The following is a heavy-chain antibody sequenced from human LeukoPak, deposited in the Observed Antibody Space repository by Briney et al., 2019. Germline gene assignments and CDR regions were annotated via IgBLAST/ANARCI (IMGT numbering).Heavy chain of an antibody. J-gene: IGHJ4*02. CDR3: ARRKNSGFDY. Sequence: GGSLRLSCAASGFTFSSYAMSWVRQAPGKGLEWVSAISGSGGSTYYADSVKGQFTISRDNSQTTLSLQMTSLRVEDTAVYYCARRKNSGFDYWGQGTLVTVSS. V-gene: IGHV3-23*01. D-gene: IGHD1-7*01. CDR1: GFTFSSYA. CDR2: ISGSGGST.